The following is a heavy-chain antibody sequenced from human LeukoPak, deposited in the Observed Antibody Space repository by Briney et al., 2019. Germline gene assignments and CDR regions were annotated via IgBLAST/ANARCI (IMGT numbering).Heavy chain of an antibody. J-gene: IGHJ4*02. CDR1: GGSISGFY. CDR3: ARHLNSGWYPYFDY. D-gene: IGHD6-19*01. CDR2: IYSSGST. V-gene: IGHV4-59*08. Sequence: SETLSLTCTVSGGSISGFYWSWIRQPPEQGLEWIGYIYSSGSTNYNPSLKSRVTISVDTSENHFSLNLSSVTAADTAMYYCARHLNSGWYPYFDYWGQGTLVTVSS.